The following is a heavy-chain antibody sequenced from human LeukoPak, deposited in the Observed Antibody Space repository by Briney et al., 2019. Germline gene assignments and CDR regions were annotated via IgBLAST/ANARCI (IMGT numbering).Heavy chain of an antibody. CDR1: GFTFSSFA. Sequence: PGGSLRLSCAASGFTFSSFAMTWVRQAPGKGLEWVSSITGGHYPTYNTDSVKGRFTISRDNSKNTLCLQMNSLRADDTAVYYCTKDPNGDYVGAFDPWGQGTLVTVSS. V-gene: IGHV3-23*01. J-gene: IGHJ5*02. CDR2: ITGGHYPT. D-gene: IGHD4-17*01. CDR3: TKDPNGDYVGAFDP.